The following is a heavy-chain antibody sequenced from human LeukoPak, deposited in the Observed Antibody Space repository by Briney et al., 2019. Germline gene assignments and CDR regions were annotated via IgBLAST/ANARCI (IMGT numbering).Heavy chain of an antibody. CDR1: GGSISSSSYY. J-gene: IGHJ5*02. CDR2: IYYSGST. V-gene: IGHV4-39*07. D-gene: IGHD3-10*01. CDR3: ARDLGNYYGSGSYSVFKNWFDP. Sequence: PSETLSLTCTVSGGSISSSSYYWGWIRQPPGKGLEWIGSIYYSGSTYYNPSLKSRVTISVDTSKNQFSLKLSSVTDADTAVYYCARDLGNYYGSGSYSVFKNWFDPWGQGTLVTVSS.